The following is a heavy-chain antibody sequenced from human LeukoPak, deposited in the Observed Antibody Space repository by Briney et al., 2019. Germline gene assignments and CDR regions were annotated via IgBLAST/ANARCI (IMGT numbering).Heavy chain of an antibody. Sequence: PGGSLRLSCAASGFTFSSYSMNWVRQAPGKGLEWVSSISGSSSYIYYADSVKGRFTISRDNAKNSLYLQMNSLRAEDTAVYYCARDLRVRGRKSDAFDIWGQGTMVTVSS. J-gene: IGHJ3*02. CDR2: ISGSSSYI. V-gene: IGHV3-21*01. D-gene: IGHD3-10*01. CDR1: GFTFSSYS. CDR3: ARDLRVRGRKSDAFDI.